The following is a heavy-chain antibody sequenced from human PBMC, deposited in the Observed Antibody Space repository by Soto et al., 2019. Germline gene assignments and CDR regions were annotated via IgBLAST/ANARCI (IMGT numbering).Heavy chain of an antibody. V-gene: IGHV4-4*02. CDR1: GASISNTDW. CDR2: IYHSGTT. D-gene: IGHD6-13*01. Sequence: PSETLSLTCAVSGASISNTDWWTWVRQPPGKGLEWIGEIYHSGTTNCDPSLKSRVTISLDKSKSQFSLKLTSVTAADTAVYYCAIPGAGDFDYWGQGTRVTVSS. J-gene: IGHJ4*02. CDR3: AIPGAGDFDY.